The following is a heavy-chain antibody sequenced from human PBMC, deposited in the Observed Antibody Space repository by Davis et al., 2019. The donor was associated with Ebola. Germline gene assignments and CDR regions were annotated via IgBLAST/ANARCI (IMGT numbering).Heavy chain of an antibody. Sequence: SETLSLTCAVYGGSFSGYYWSWIRQPPGKGLEWIGEINHSGGTNYNPSLKSRVTISVDTSKNQFSLKLSSVTAADTAVYYCARGGGGLEWLLLYNWFDPWGQGTLVTVSS. CDR1: GGSFSGYY. D-gene: IGHD3-3*01. CDR3: ARGGGGLEWLLLYNWFDP. CDR2: INHSGGT. J-gene: IGHJ5*02. V-gene: IGHV4-34*01.